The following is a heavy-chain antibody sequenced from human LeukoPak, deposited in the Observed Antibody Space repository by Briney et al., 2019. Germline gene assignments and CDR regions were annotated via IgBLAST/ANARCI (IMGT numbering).Heavy chain of an antibody. J-gene: IGHJ4*02. V-gene: IGHV4-34*01. CDR2: INHSGST. CDR3: ASRGLYGLIY. Sequence: KPSETLSLTCAVYGGSFSGYYWSWIRQPPGKGLEWIGEINHSGSTNYNPSLKSRVTISVDTSKSQFSLKLSSVTAADTAVYYCASRGLYGLIYWGQETLVTVSS. CDR1: GGSFSGYY. D-gene: IGHD2/OR15-2a*01.